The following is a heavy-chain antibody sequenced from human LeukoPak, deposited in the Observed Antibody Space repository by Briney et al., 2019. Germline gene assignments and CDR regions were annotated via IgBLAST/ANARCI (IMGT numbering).Heavy chain of an antibody. D-gene: IGHD5/OR15-5a*01. J-gene: IGHJ6*04. Sequence: SQTLSLTCAVSGGSISSGGYSWSWIRQPPGKGLEWIGYIYHSGSTYYNPSLKSRVTISVDRSKNQFSLKLSSVTAADTAVYHCARGLHSTSRSLDVWGKGTTVTVSS. V-gene: IGHV4-30-2*01. CDR3: ARGLHSTSRSLDV. CDR2: IYHSGST. CDR1: GGSISSGGYS.